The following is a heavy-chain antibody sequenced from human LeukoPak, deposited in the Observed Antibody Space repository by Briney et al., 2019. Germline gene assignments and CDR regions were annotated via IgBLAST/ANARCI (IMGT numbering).Heavy chain of an antibody. Sequence: PSETLSLTCTVSGGSISSSSYYWGWIRQPPGKGLEWIGYIFYSGSTYYNPSLKSRVTISVDTSKNQFSLKLSSVTAADTAVYHCARASYYYYYMDVWGKGTTVTVSS. CDR2: IFYSGST. J-gene: IGHJ6*03. V-gene: IGHV4-39*07. CDR1: GGSISSSSYY. CDR3: ARASYYYYYMDV.